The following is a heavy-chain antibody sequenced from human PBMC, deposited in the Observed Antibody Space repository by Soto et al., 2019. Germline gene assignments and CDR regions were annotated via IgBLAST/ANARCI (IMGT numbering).Heavy chain of an antibody. D-gene: IGHD6-19*01. Sequence: EVQLVESGGGLVQPGGSLRLSGAGSGFAFSSSWMHWVRQDPGKGLVWVSRINFDGSSADYAGSVKGRFTISRDNAKNTLYLEMNSLRAEDTAVYHFARGPRGWSGFDYWGQGTLVTVSS. V-gene: IGHV3-74*01. CDR1: GFAFSSSW. CDR3: ARGPRGWSGFDY. CDR2: INFDGSSA. J-gene: IGHJ4*02.